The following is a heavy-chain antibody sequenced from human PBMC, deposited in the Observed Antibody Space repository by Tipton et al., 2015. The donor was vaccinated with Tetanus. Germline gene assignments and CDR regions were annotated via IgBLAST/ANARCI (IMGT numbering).Heavy chain of an antibody. CDR1: GFIFGDYA. CDR3: TREGEYNWNFGLAY. Sequence: SLRLSCSGSGFIFGDYAMSWFRQVPGKGLQWVGFIRSKGYGGATEYAAAVKGRFTISRDDSQSIAYLQMNSLKIEDTAVYYCTREGEYNWNFGLAYWGQGTLVTVSS. V-gene: IGHV3-49*03. J-gene: IGHJ4*02. D-gene: IGHD1-7*01. CDR2: IRSKGYGGAT.